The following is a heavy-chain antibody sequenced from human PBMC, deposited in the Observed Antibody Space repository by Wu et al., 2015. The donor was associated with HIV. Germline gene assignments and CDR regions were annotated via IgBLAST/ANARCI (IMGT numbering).Heavy chain of an antibody. J-gene: IGHJ4*02. CDR2: VIPMFGVI. V-gene: IGHV1-69*05. CDR1: GGSTSEESLSTYS. Sequence: QVQLVQSGTEVKKPGSSVRVSCKASGGSTSEESLSTYSIIWVRQAPGRGLEWVGGVIPMFGVINYAQNFQGRVTFTTDESVTTVYMEVRGLRSDDTAKYYCVGRQKYTSGNVGDFDFWGQGTMVTVAS. CDR3: VGRQKYTSGNVGDFDF. D-gene: IGHD6-19*01.